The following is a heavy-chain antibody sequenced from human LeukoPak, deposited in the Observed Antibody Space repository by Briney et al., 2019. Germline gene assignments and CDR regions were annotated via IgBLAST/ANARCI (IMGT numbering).Heavy chain of an antibody. V-gene: IGHV4-34*01. CDR3: ARTLIDYGSDWYFDL. CDR1: GGSFSGYY. Sequence: PSETLSLTCAVYGGSFSGYYWSWIRQPPGKGLEWIGEINHSGSTNYNPSLKSRVTISADTSKNQFSLKLSSVTAADTAVYYCARTLIDYGSDWYFDLWGRGTLVTVSS. CDR2: INHSGST. J-gene: IGHJ2*01. D-gene: IGHD4-17*01.